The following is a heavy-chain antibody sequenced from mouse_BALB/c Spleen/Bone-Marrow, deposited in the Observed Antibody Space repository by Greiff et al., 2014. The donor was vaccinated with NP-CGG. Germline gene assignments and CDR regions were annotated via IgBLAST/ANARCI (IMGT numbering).Heavy chain of an antibody. D-gene: IGHD2-3*01. CDR1: GFTFSSYA. V-gene: IGHV5-9-3*01. Sequence: VQLQQSGGNLVKPGGSLKLSCAASGFTFSSYAMSWVRQTPEKRLEWVATIRSGGSYTYYPDSVKGRFTISRDNAKSTLYLQMRSLRSEDTAMYYCARQGDGYYDYWGQGTTLTVSS. CDR3: ARQGDGYYDY. CDR2: IRSGGSYT. J-gene: IGHJ2*01.